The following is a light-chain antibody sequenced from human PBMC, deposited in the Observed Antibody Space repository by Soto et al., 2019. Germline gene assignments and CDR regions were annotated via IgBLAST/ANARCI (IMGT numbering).Light chain of an antibody. CDR2: KAS. V-gene: IGKV1-5*03. Sequence: DIQLTQSPSTLSGSVGDRVTITCRASQTISSWLAWYQQKPGKAPKRLIYKASTLKSGVPSRFSGSGSGTEFTLTTSSVQPDDFATYYRQHFNSFPNTFGQGTRLEIK. CDR1: QTISSW. J-gene: IGKJ5*01. CDR3: QHFNSFPNT.